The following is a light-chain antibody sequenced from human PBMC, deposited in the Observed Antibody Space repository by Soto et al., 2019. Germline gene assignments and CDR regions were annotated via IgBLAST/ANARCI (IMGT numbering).Light chain of an antibody. J-gene: IGLJ2*01. CDR2: GVT. CDR3: SSFRSGSVVL. Sequence: QSVLTQPASVSGSPGQSITISCTGTSSDVGGYNYVSWYQQHPGKASKLVIYGVTYRPSGVSARFSGSKFQNTASLTISGLQAEDEADYYCSSFRSGSVVLLGGGTKVTVL. V-gene: IGLV2-14*01. CDR1: SSDVGGYNY.